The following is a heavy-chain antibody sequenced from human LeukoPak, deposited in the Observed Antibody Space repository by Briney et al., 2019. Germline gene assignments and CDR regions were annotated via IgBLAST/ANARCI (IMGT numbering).Heavy chain of an antibody. CDR3: ARTTVTTNWDY. V-gene: IGHV4-39*07. Sequence: PSETLSLTCTVSGGSISSSSYYWGWIRQPPGKGLEWIGSIYYSGSTCYNPSLKSRVTISVDTSKNQFSLKLSSVTAADTAVYYCARTTVTTNWDYWGQGTLVTVSS. CDR2: IYYSGST. D-gene: IGHD4-17*01. CDR1: GGSISSSSYY. J-gene: IGHJ4*02.